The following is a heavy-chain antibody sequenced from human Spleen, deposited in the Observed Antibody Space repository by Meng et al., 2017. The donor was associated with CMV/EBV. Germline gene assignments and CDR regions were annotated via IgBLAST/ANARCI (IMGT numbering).Heavy chain of an antibody. J-gene: IGHJ4*02. V-gene: IGHV3-38-3*01. Sequence: GESLKISCSASGFTVSSNEMSWVRQAPGKGLEWVSSISGGSTYYAYSRKGRFTISRDNYKNTLHLQMNSLRAEDTAVYYCARVVFWCGYYSHFDYWGQGTLVTVSS. CDR2: ISGGST. CDR1: GFTVSSNE. D-gene: IGHD3-3*01. CDR3: ARVVFWCGYYSHFDY.